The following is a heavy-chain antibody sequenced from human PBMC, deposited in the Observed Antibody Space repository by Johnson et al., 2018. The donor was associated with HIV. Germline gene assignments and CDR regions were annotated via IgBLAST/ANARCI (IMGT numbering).Heavy chain of an antibody. J-gene: IGHJ3*02. Sequence: VQLVESGGGLVQPGESLRLSCGASGFTFSSHHMHWVRQAPGKGLEHVSALSGNGGSPYYANSVKGRFTISRDNFQNTLYLQMGSLTAEDMAVYYCARRRYSTSWQEAFDIWGQGTMVTVSS. V-gene: IGHV3-64*01. CDR3: ARRRYSTSWQEAFDI. CDR2: LSGNGGSP. CDR1: GFTFSSHH. D-gene: IGHD6-13*01.